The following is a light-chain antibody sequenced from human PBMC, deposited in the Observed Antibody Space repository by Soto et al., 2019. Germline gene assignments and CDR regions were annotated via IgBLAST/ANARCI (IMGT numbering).Light chain of an antibody. V-gene: IGKV1-5*03. J-gene: IGKJ2*01. CDR3: QQYNSYQVT. CDR2: KAS. Sequence: DIQMTQSPSTLSASVGDRVTITCRASQSISSWLAWYQQKPGKAPKLLIYKASSLESGVPSRFSGSGSGTEFTLTISSLQPDDFATYYRQQYNSYQVTFGQGTKLEIK. CDR1: QSISSW.